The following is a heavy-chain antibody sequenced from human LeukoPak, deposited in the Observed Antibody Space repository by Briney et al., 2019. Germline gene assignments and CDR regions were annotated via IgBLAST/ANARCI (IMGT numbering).Heavy chain of an antibody. V-gene: IGHV3-66*02. D-gene: IGHD3-3*01. CDR2: IYSGGST. J-gene: IGHJ6*03. Sequence: GGSLRLSCAASGFTVSSNCMSWVRQAPGKGLEWVSVIYSGGSTYYADSVKGRFTISRDNSKNTLYLQMNSLRAEDTAVYYCARDVLRFLEWTNYYMDVWGKGTTVTVSS. CDR3: ARDVLRFLEWTNYYMDV. CDR1: GFTVSSNC.